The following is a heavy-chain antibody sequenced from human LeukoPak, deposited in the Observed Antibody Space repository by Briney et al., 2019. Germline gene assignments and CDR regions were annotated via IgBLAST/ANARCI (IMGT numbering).Heavy chain of an antibody. Sequence: PGGSLRLSCAASGFTFSSYSMNWVRQAPGMGLEWVSSISSSSSYIYYADSVKGRFTISRDNPKNSPYLQMNSLRAEDTAVYYCARDGTGYCSGGSCYSGLHDGMDVWGQGTTVTVSS. CDR1: GFTFSSYS. D-gene: IGHD2-15*01. CDR2: ISSSSSYI. CDR3: ARDGTGYCSGGSCYSGLHDGMDV. V-gene: IGHV3-21*01. J-gene: IGHJ6*02.